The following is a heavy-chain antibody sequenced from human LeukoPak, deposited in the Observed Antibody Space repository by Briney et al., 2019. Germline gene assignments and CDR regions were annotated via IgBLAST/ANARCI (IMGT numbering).Heavy chain of an antibody. V-gene: IGHV1-8*03. CDR3: AKDDAWLQFGE. Sequence: ASVKVSCKASGYTLTNYDINWVRQAPGQGLEWMGWLNADSGKTGYAQNFQGRVTFTRNTSIGTAYLELISLTAEDTAVYYCAKDDAWLQFGEWSQGTLVTVSS. CDR2: LNADSGKT. D-gene: IGHD3-10*01. J-gene: IGHJ4*02. CDR1: GYTLTNYD.